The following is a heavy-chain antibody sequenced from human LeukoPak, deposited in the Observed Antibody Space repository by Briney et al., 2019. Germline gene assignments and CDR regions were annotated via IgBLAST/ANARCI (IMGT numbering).Heavy chain of an antibody. CDR3: AREGTAMVSDSYYYYYMDV. V-gene: IGHV4-61*01. CDR1: GGSISSGSYY. Sequence: PSETLSLTCTVSGGSISSGSYYWSWIRQPPGKGLEWIGYIYYSGSTNYNPSLKSRVTISVDTSKNQFSLKLSSVTAADTAVYYCAREGTAMVSDSYYYYYMDVWGKGTTVTISS. D-gene: IGHD5-18*01. CDR2: IYYSGST. J-gene: IGHJ6*03.